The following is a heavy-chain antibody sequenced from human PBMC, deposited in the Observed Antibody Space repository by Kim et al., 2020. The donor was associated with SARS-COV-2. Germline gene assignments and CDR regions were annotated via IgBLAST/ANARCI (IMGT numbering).Heavy chain of an antibody. J-gene: IGHJ3*02. V-gene: IGHV3-74*01. D-gene: IGHD2-15*01. Sequence: GGSLRLSCAASGFTFSSYGMHWVRQAPGKGLVWVSGIKSDGTTTYADSVKGRFTISRDNAKSTLYLQMNSLSAEDTAVYYCTREERLRIASPGAFSMWG. CDR1: GFTFSSYG. CDR2: IKSDGTT. CDR3: TREERLRIASPGAFSM.